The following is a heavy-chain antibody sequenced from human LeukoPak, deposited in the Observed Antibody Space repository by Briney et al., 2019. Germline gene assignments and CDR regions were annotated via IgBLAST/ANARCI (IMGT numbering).Heavy chain of an antibody. J-gene: IGHJ6*02. Sequence: GASVKVSCKPSGGTFSRYVISWGRQAPGHGLEWRGGITPPVGIPNYAQKFQDRVTITANKSTSIVYMELSSLRTDDAAVYWCARVPEYRSSRAYHYFGMDVWGQGTTVIVSS. CDR2: ITPPVGIP. CDR1: GGTFSRYV. D-gene: IGHD6-13*01. CDR3: ARVPEYRSSRAYHYFGMDV. V-gene: IGHV1-69*10.